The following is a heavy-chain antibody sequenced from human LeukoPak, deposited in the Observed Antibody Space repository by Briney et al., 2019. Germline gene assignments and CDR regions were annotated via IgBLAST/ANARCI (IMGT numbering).Heavy chain of an antibody. CDR3: ARHLTSTYYYYGMDV. J-gene: IGHJ6*02. CDR1: GFIISSFW. Sequence: GGSLRLSCAASGFIISSFWMSWVRQAPEKGLEWVANIKYDGSEKYYVDSVKGRFTISRDNAKNSLYLQMNSLRAEDTAVYYCARHLTSTYYYYGMDVWGQGTTVTVSS. V-gene: IGHV3-7*03. D-gene: IGHD1-14*01. CDR2: IKYDGSEK.